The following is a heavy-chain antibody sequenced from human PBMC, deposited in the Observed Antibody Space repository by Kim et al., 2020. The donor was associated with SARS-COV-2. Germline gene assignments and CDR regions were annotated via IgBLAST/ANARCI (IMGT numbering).Heavy chain of an antibody. J-gene: IGHJ4*02. CDR2: IYHSGAI. CDR1: GGSFSSYY. CDR3: ARGGANVAARNFDY. D-gene: IGHD6-6*01. V-gene: IGHV4-59*01. Sequence: SETLSLTCTVSGGSFSSYYWSWIRQPPGKGLEWIGYIYHSGAINYNPSLESRVTISVDTSKNQFSLKLSSVTAADTAVYYCARGGANVAARNFDYWGQGTLVTVSS.